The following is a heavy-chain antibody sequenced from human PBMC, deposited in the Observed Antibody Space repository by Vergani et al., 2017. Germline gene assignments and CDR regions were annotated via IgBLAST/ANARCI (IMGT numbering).Heavy chain of an antibody. CDR1: GFNFQIYW. V-gene: IGHV3-7*01. J-gene: IGHJ4*02. CDR2: IKQDGSED. Sequence: EVLLVESGGDLVQPGGSLRLSCEASGFNFQIYWMGWVRQTAEKGLEWVANIKQDGSEDYYVDSVKGRFTITRDNAKKFIYLQMNSLRAEDTAIYYCARKKYYDSKDYYQVEPFDYWGQGTLVTVSS. D-gene: IGHD3-22*01. CDR3: ARKKYYDSKDYYQVEPFDY.